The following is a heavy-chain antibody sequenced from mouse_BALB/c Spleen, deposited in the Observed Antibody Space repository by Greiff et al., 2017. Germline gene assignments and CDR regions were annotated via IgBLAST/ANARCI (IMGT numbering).Heavy chain of an antibody. CDR3: ARYDYGTPFDY. V-gene: IGHV5-9*03. Sequence: EVQGVESGGGLVKPGGSLKLSCAASGFTFSSYTMSWVRQTPEKRLEWVATISSGGGNTYYPDSVKGRFTISRDNAKNNLYLQMRSLRSEDTALYYCARYDYGTPFDYWGQGTTLTVSS. D-gene: IGHD1-1*01. CDR1: GFTFSSYT. J-gene: IGHJ2*01. CDR2: ISSGGGNT.